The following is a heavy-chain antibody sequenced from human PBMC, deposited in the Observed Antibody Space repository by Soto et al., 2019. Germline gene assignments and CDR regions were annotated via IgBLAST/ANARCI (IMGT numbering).Heavy chain of an antibody. CDR1: GYTFTSYG. D-gene: IGHD3-16*01. CDR2: INPYNGNT. CDR3: ARDWFGIDY. J-gene: IGHJ4*02. Sequence: QVQLMQSGDEVKKPGASVRVSCKTSGYTFTSYGISWVRQAPGQGLEWMGWINPYNGNTNYAQKLQGRVTMTTDTSTNTAYMELRSLRSDDTAVYYCARDWFGIDYWGQGTLVTVSS. V-gene: IGHV1-18*01.